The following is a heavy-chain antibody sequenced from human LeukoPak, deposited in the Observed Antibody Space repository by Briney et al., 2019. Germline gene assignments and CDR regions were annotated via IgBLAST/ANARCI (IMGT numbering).Heavy chain of an antibody. CDR1: GFTFDDYA. V-gene: IGHV3-9*01. J-gene: IGHJ3*02. CDR3: AKERQWLARGDAFDI. CDR2: ISWNSGSI. D-gene: IGHD6-19*01. Sequence: GGSLRLSCAASGFTFDDYAMHWVRQAPGKGLEWVSGISWNSGSIGYADSVKGRFTISRDNSKNTLYLQMNSLRAEDTAVYYCAKERQWLARGDAFDIWGQGTMVTVSS.